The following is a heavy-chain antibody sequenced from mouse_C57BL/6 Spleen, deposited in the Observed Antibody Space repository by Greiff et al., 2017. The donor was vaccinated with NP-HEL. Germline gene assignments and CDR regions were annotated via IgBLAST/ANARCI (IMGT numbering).Heavy chain of an antibody. D-gene: IGHD2-1*01. CDR3: ARWPYGNYLAWFAY. CDR1: GYTFTSYW. CDR2: IDPSDSYT. V-gene: IGHV1-50*01. Sequence: VQLQQPGAELVKPGASVTLSCKASGYTFTSYWMQWVKQRPGQGLEWIGEIDPSDSYTNYNQKLKGKATLTVDTSSRTSYMQLSSLTAEDSAVYYCARWPYGNYLAWFAYWGQGTLVTVSA. J-gene: IGHJ3*01.